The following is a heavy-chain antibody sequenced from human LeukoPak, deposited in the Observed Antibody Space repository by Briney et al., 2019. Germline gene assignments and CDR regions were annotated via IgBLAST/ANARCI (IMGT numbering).Heavy chain of an antibody. V-gene: IGHV3-7*01. CDR3: ASARRYTSGLYYFDY. Sequence: GGSLRLSCAASGFTFSSYGMSWVRQAPGKGLEWVANIKQDGSEKYYVDSVKGRFTISRDNAKNSLYLQTNSLRAEDTAVYYCASARRYTSGLYYFDYWGQGTLVTVSS. D-gene: IGHD6-19*01. CDR1: GFTFSSYG. J-gene: IGHJ4*02. CDR2: IKQDGSEK.